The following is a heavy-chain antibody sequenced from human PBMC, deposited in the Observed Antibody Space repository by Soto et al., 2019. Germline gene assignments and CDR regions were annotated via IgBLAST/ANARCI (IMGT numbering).Heavy chain of an antibody. D-gene: IGHD3-3*01. V-gene: IGHV3-74*01. J-gene: IGHJ4*02. CDR3: AREWKNFGVVLTPPPGY. CDR1: GFTFSNYW. CDR2: MNSDGSST. Sequence: QPGGSLRLSCAASGFTFSNYWMHWVRQAPGRGLVWVSLMNSDGSSTSYADPVKGRFTISRDNAKNTLYLQMNSLRAEDTAVYYCAREWKNFGVVLTPPPGYWGQGTLVTVSS.